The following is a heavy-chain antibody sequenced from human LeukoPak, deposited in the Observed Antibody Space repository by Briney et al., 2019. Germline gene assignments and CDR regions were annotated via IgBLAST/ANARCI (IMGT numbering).Heavy chain of an antibody. D-gene: IGHD4-23*01. CDR3: ARADTVVINYFDY. J-gene: IGHJ4*02. V-gene: IGHV4-4*02. CDR2: IYYSGST. CDR1: GGSISSSNW. Sequence: PSGTLSLTCAVSGGSISSSNWWSWVRPPPGKGLEWIGYIYYSGSTYYNPSLKSRVTISVDTSKNQFSLKLSSVTAADTAVYYCARADTVVINYFDYWGQGTLVTVSS.